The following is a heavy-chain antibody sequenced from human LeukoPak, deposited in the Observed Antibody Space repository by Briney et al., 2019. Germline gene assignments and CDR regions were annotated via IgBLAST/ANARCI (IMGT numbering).Heavy chain of an antibody. J-gene: IGHJ4*02. CDR1: GSSFRNYL. CDR3: AKDIEAGTAGFSFDY. V-gene: IGHV3-7*03. CDR2: IKEDGSEK. D-gene: IGHD2-21*02. Sequence: GGSLRLSCAASGSSFRNYLMSWARQPPGKGLEWVATIKEDGSEKYYVDSVKGRFTISRDNSKNSLSLQMNSLRTEDTALYYCAKDIEAGTAGFSFDYWGQGTLVAVSS.